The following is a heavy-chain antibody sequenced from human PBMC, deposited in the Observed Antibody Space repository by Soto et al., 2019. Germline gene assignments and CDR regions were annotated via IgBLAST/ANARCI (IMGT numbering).Heavy chain of an antibody. D-gene: IGHD5-12*01. J-gene: IGHJ6*03. Sequence: ASVKVSCKASGYTFTSYGISWVRQANGQGLEWMGWISAYNGNTNYAQKLQGRVTMTTDTSTSTAYMELRSLRSDDTPVYYCARVGGGGYDPPFYYYYYMDVWGKGTTVTVSS. V-gene: IGHV1-18*01. CDR3: ARVGGGGYDPPFYYYYYMDV. CDR2: ISAYNGNT. CDR1: GYTFTSYG.